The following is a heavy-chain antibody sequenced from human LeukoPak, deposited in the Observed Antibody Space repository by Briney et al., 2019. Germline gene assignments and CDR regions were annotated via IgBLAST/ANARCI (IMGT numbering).Heavy chain of an antibody. CDR2: IYYSGST. CDR1: GGSISSYY. J-gene: IGHJ4*02. Sequence: KPSETLSLTCTVSGGSISSYYWSWIRQPPGKGLEWIGYIYYSGSTNYNPSLKSRVTISVDTSKNQFSLKLSSVTAADTAVYYCARGVDTAMVTPPDYWGQGTLVTVSS. V-gene: IGHV4-59*01. CDR3: ARGVDTAMVTPPDY. D-gene: IGHD5-18*01.